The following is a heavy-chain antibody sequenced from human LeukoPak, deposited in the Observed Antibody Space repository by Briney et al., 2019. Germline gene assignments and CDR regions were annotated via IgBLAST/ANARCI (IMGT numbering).Heavy chain of an antibody. D-gene: IGHD6-19*01. CDR1: GYTLCRYS. Sequence: GGSLRLSCALSGYTLCRYSMNCVRHAPGEGGECVSCICGSSRYIYSTDSVRGRFPLSRHNTKNTLSMHMNSERAGDTAVCTCARDRDNVAGTRGYFDYWGQGTLVTVSS. CDR3: ARDRDNVAGTRGYFDY. J-gene: IGHJ4*02. CDR2: ICGSSRYI. V-gene: IGHV3-21*01.